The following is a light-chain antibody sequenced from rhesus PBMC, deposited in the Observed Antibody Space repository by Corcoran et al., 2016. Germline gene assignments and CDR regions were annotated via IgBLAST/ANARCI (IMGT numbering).Light chain of an antibody. CDR1: ENVNNY. Sequence: DIQMTQSPSSLSASVGDRVTITCRASENVNNYLNWYQQKPGKAPKLLIYKASTLQSGVPSRFSGSGSGTDYTFTISSLQPEYVATYYCQHCYGTPFTFGPGTKLDIK. CDR2: KAS. J-gene: IGKJ3*01. V-gene: IGKV1-74*01. CDR3: QHCYGTPFT.